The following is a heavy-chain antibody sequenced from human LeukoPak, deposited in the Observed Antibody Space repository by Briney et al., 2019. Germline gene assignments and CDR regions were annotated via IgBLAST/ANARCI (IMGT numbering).Heavy chain of an antibody. CDR1: GFTFDGYW. V-gene: IGHV3-7*01. D-gene: IGHD6-6*01. CDR3: ARDHQLGAPMEDV. J-gene: IGHJ3*01. CDR2: IKQDGSEK. Sequence: GESLTLSCAASGFTFDGYWMSWVRQAPGQGLEWVANIKQDGSEKYYVDSVKGRFTISRDNTKNSLYLQMNSLRAEDTAVYYCARDHQLGAPMEDVWGQGTMVTVSS.